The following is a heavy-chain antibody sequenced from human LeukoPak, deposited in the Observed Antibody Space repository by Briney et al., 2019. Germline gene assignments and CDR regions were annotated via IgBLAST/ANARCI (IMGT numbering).Heavy chain of an antibody. J-gene: IGHJ3*02. D-gene: IGHD1-14*01. CDR2: SHYSGET. CDR1: GASMTDYY. CDR3: ARQPGGTAAFDI. V-gene: IGHV4-59*08. Sequence: TSETLSLTCTVSGASMTDYYWSWIRQPPGKGLEWIAYSHYSGETKYNPSLKSRITISVDTSKNQFSLKLSSVAAADTAVYFCARQPGGTAAFDIWGQGTTATVSA.